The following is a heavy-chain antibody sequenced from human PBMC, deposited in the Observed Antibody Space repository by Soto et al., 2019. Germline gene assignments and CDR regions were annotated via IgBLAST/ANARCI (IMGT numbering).Heavy chain of an antibody. Sequence: SVTLSLTCPVSGGSISSYYRSWIRQPPGKGLEWIGDIYYSGSTNYNPSLKSRVTISVDTSKNQFSLKLSSVTAADTAVYYCASRSLTIFGVAPHAFDIWGQGTMVTVSS. CDR1: GGSISSYY. J-gene: IGHJ3*02. D-gene: IGHD3-3*01. V-gene: IGHV4-59*08. CDR3: ASRSLTIFGVAPHAFDI. CDR2: IYYSGST.